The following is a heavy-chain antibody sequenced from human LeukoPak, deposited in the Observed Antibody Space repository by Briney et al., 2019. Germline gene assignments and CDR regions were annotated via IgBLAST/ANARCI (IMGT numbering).Heavy chain of an antibody. CDR3: ASSSGYDSAVYFPH. CDR1: GGSLRSYY. Sequence: SETLSLTCSVSGGSLRSYYWSWIRQPPGKGLEWIGYTYHTGRTNYNPSLKSRVTISLDTSKNQFSLKVSSVTAADTAVYYCASSSGYDSAVYFPHWGQGTLLTVSS. CDR2: TYHTGRT. J-gene: IGHJ1*01. D-gene: IGHD5-12*01. V-gene: IGHV4-59*12.